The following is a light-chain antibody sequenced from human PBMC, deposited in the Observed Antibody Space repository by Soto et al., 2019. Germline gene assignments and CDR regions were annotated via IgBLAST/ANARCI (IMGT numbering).Light chain of an antibody. CDR1: QTIYSN. CDR3: KRYQSLWT. Sequence: IVQTQSPATLSLFPGEKATLSCRASQTIYSNVAWYQQRPGQAPRILIYRASARATGIQARISGSGSGTVFTLTIGSQQSEVSAVYYCKRYQSLWTXGQGTKVEIK. J-gene: IGKJ1*01. CDR2: RAS. V-gene: IGKV3-15*01.